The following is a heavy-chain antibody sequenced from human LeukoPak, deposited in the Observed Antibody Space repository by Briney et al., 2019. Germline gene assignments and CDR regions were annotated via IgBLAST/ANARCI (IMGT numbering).Heavy chain of an antibody. V-gene: IGHV4-39*07. CDR2: IYYSGST. CDR1: GGSISSSSYY. J-gene: IGHJ5*02. Sequence: SETLSLTCTVSGGSISSSSYYWGWIRQPLGKGLEWIGSIYYSGSTYYNPSLKSRVTISVDTSKNQFSLKLSSVTAADTAVYYCARVGSKAYNWFDPWGQGTLVTVSS. D-gene: IGHD3-10*01. CDR3: ARVGSKAYNWFDP.